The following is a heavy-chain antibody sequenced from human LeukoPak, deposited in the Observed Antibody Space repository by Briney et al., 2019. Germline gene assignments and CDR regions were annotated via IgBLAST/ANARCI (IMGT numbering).Heavy chain of an antibody. Sequence: ASVKVSCKASGYTFTSYGISWVRQAPGQGLEWMGWISAYNGNTNYAQKLQGRVTMTTDTSTSTAYMELRSLRSDDTAVYYCARDLSDAYYDFWSGYYYFDYWGQGTLVTVSS. V-gene: IGHV1-18*01. D-gene: IGHD3-3*01. CDR3: ARDLSDAYYDFWSGYYYFDY. CDR2: ISAYNGNT. CDR1: GYTFTSYG. J-gene: IGHJ4*02.